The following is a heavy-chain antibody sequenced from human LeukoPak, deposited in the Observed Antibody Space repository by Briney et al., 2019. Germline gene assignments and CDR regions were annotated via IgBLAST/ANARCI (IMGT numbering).Heavy chain of an antibody. Sequence: GSLRLSCAASGFTFSSYWMSWVRQPPGKGLEWIGSIYSTGSTYKNPSLKSRVTISIDTSKNQFSLKLNSVTAADTAVFYCAREPITSGGNDAFDIWGQGTMVTVSS. D-gene: IGHD3-16*01. CDR2: IYSTGST. CDR3: AREPITSGGNDAFDI. J-gene: IGHJ3*02. V-gene: IGHV4-59*05. CDR1: GFTFSSYW.